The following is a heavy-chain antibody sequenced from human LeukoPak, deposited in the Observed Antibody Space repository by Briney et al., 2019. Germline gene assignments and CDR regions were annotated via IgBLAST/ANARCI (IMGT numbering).Heavy chain of an antibody. D-gene: IGHD1-26*01. J-gene: IGHJ4*02. CDR3: AGGELRFDY. Sequence: SETLSLTCTVSGGSVSSGSYYWSWIRQPPGKGLEWIGYIYYSGSTNYNPSLKSRVTISVDTSKNQFSLKLSSVTAADTAVYYCAGGELRFDYWGQGTLVTVSS. CDR2: IYYSGST. CDR1: GGSVSSGSYY. V-gene: IGHV4-61*01.